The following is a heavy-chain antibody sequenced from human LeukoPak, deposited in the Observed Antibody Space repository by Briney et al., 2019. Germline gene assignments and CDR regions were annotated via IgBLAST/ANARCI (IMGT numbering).Heavy chain of an antibody. CDR3: AREAQYSSSWYGAEYFQR. D-gene: IGHD6-13*01. V-gene: IGHV1-18*01. CDR2: ISAYNGNT. Sequence: ASVKVSCKASGYTFTSYGISWVRQAPGQGLEWMGWISAYNGNTNYAQKLQGRVTMTTDTSTSTAYMELRSLRSDDTAVYYCAREAQYSSSWYGAEYFQRWGQGTLVTVSS. CDR1: GYTFTSYG. J-gene: IGHJ1*01.